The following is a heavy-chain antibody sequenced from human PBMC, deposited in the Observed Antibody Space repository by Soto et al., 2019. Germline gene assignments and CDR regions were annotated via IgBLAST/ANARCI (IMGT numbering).Heavy chain of an antibody. V-gene: IGHV4-34*01. D-gene: IGHD6-6*01. Sequence: SETLSLTCAVYGVPFSGYYWSWIRQSPGKGLEWIGEINHSGNTNYNPSLKSRVTMLVDTSKNQFSLSLSSVTAADTAVYYCANLIVFHSSSYNDYWGHGNLLTVSS. CDR3: ANLIVFHSSSYNDY. CDR2: INHSGNT. J-gene: IGHJ4*01. CDR1: GVPFSGYY.